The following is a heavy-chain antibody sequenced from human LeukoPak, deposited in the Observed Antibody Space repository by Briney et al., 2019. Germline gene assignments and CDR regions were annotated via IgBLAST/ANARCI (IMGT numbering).Heavy chain of an antibody. J-gene: IGHJ4*02. V-gene: IGHV3-74*01. CDR1: GFTFSSYL. D-gene: IGHD5-24*01. Sequence: GGSLRLSCVASGFTFSSYLMHWVRQAPGKGLVWVSRVNNDESDTWYADCVKGRFTISRDNAKNTLYLQMNSLRAEDTAVYYCVRDRDGYNFWGQGTLVTVSS. CDR3: VRDRDGYNF. CDR2: VNNDESDT.